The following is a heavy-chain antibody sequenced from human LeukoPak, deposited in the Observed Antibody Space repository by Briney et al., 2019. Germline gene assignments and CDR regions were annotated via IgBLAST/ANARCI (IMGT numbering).Heavy chain of an antibody. Sequence: ASVKVSCKASGYTFTGYYMHWVRQTPGQGLEWMGWINPNSGGTNYAQKFQGRVTMTRDTSISTAYMELSRLGSDDTAVYYCARPRWRWFGDTTFDYWGQGTLVTVSS. CDR1: GYTFTGYY. CDR3: ARPRWRWFGDTTFDY. J-gene: IGHJ4*02. D-gene: IGHD3-10*01. CDR2: INPNSGGT. V-gene: IGHV1-2*02.